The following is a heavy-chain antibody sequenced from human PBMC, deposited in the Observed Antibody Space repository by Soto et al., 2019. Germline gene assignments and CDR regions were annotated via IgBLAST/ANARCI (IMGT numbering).Heavy chain of an antibody. J-gene: IGHJ3*02. V-gene: IGHV2-5*01. Sequence: SGPTLVNPTHTLTLTCTFSGFSLSTSGVGVGWIRQPPGKALEWLALIYWNDDKRYSPSLKSRLTITKDTSKNQVVLTMTNMDPVDTATYYCAHRQDDHIGYEVVGAFDIWGQGTMVTVSS. D-gene: IGHD3-3*01. CDR2: IYWNDDK. CDR1: GFSLSTSGVG. CDR3: AHRQDDHIGYEVVGAFDI.